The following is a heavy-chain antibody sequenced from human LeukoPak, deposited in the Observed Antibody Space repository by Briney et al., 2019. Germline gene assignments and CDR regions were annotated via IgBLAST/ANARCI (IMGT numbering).Heavy chain of an antibody. CDR1: GGSISSYY. D-gene: IGHD2-2*01. J-gene: IGHJ3*02. V-gene: IGHV4-4*07. Sequence: PSETLSLTCTVSGGSISSYYWSWIRQPAGKGLEWIGRIYTSGSTNYNPSLKSRVTMSVDTSKNQFSLKLSSVTAEDTAVYYCAKDRILVVPGTGDAFDIWGQGTMVTVSS. CDR3: AKDRILVVPGTGDAFDI. CDR2: IYTSGST.